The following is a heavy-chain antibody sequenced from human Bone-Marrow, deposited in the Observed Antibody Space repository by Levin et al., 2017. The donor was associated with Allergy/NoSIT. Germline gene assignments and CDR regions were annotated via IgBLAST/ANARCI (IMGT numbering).Heavy chain of an antibody. D-gene: IGHD2-21*01. V-gene: IGHV4-30-4*01. Sequence: PSETLSLTCSVLDDSVHNADYYWSWIRQAPGKGLEWIGYIYYSGATFYNPSLKGRLTLSVEISKNQFSLKLTSVTAADAAMYFCATATFGDRSFYFHSWGQGTLVTVSS. CDR1: DDSVHNADYY. J-gene: IGHJ4*02. CDR2: IYYSGAT. CDR3: ATATFGDRSFYFHS.